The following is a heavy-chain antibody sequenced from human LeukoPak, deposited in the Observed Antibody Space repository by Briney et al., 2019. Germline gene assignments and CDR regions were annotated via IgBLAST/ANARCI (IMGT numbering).Heavy chain of an antibody. J-gene: IGHJ4*02. CDR3: ARDQGGSGSYYNGFDY. D-gene: IGHD3-10*01. V-gene: IGHV4-59*01. Sequence: SETLSLTCTVSGGSISSYYWSWIRQPPGKGLEWIGYIYYSGSTNCNPSLKSRVTISVDTSKNQFSLKLSSVTAADTAVYYCARDQGGSGSYYNGFDYWGQGTLVTVSS. CDR2: IYYSGST. CDR1: GGSISSYY.